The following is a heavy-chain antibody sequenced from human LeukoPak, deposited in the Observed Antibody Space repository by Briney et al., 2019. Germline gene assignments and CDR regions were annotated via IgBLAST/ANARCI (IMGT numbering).Heavy chain of an antibody. CDR1: GFTFDDYA. D-gene: IGHD6-13*01. V-gene: IGHV3-9*01. CDR2: ISWNSGSI. CDR3: AKGRIRFGIAAALFDY. J-gene: IGHJ4*02. Sequence: GGSLRLSCAASGFTFDDYAMHWVRQAPGKGLEWVSGISWNSGSIGYADSVKGRFTISRDNAKNSLYLQMNSLRAEDTALYYCAKGRIRFGIAAALFDYWGQGTLVTVSS.